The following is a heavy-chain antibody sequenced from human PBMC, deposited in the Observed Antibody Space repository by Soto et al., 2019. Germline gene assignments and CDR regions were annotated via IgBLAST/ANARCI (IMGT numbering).Heavy chain of an antibody. CDR1: GGSISSSSYY. CDR2: IYYSGST. D-gene: IGHD4-17*01. J-gene: IGHJ5*02. CDR3: ARGYGDYAFDHWFDP. Sequence: PSETLSLTCTVSGGSISSSSYYWGWIRQPPGKGLEWIGSIYYSGSTYYNPSLKSRVTISVDTSKNQFSLKLSSVTAADTAVYYCARGYGDYAFDHWFDPSGQGTLVTVSS. V-gene: IGHV4-39*01.